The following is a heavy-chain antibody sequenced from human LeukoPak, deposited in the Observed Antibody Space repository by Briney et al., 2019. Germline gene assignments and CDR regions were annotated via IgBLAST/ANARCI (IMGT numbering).Heavy chain of an antibody. CDR1: GGTFSSYA. CDR2: IIPIFGTA. D-gene: IGHD4-11*01. V-gene: IGHV1-69*05. CDR3: AETVGNWFDP. J-gene: IGHJ5*02. Sequence: ASVKVSCKASGGTFSSYAISWVRQAPGQGLEWMGGIIPIFGTANYAQKFQGRVTITTDESTSTAYMELSSLRSEDTAVYYCAETVGNWFDPWGQGTLVTVSS.